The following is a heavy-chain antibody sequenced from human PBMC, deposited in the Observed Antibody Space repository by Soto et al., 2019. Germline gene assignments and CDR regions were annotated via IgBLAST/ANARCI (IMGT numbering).Heavy chain of an antibody. D-gene: IGHD2-2*01. Sequence: SETLSLTCTVSGGSISSYYWSWIRQPAGKGLEWIGRIYTSGSTNYNPSLKSRVTMSVDTSKNQFSLKLSSVTAADTAVYYCARDSLYCSSTSCYWFDPWGQGTLVTVSS. CDR2: IYTSGST. CDR1: GGSISSYY. J-gene: IGHJ5*02. V-gene: IGHV4-4*07. CDR3: ARDSLYCSSTSCYWFDP.